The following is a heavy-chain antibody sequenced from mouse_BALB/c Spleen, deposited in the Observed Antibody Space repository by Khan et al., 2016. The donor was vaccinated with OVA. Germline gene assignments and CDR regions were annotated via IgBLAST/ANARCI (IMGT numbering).Heavy chain of an antibody. CDR1: GYTFTNYG. V-gene: IGHV9-3*02. CDR3: TRFAGYYVSCFDY. D-gene: IGHD2-3*01. J-gene: IGHJ2*01. CDR2: INTYTGES. Sequence: QIQLVQSGPELKKPGETVKISCKASGYTFTNYGMNWVKQAPGKGLKWMGSINTYTGESKNAEEFKGRFAFSLETSASAAYLQINNLKNEDTATYFCTRFAGYYVSCFDYWGQGTTLTVSS.